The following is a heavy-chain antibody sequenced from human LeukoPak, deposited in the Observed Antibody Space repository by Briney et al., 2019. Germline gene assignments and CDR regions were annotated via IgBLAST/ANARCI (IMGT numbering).Heavy chain of an antibody. D-gene: IGHD3-16*02. CDR2: ISAYNGNT. V-gene: IGHV1-18*01. Sequence: ASVKVSCKASGYTFTSYGISWVRQAPGQGLEWMGWISAYNGNTNYAQKLQGRVTMHTDTSTSTAYMELRSLRSDDTAVYYCARIMITFGGVIVIEDYWGQGTLVTVSS. CDR3: ARIMITFGGVIVIEDY. CDR1: GYTFTSYG. J-gene: IGHJ4*02.